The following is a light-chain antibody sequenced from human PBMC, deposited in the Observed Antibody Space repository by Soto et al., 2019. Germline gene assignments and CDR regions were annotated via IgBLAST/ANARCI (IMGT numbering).Light chain of an antibody. V-gene: IGKV1-39*01. CDR2: AAS. Sequence: DIQMTQSPSSLSASVGDRVTITCRASQHISKYLNWYQQKLGKAPKLLIYAASSLQSGVPSRFSGSGSGTDFTLSISSLQPEDFATYYCHQTSGKHRTFGQGTKLEIK. CDR1: QHISKY. CDR3: HQTSGKHRT. J-gene: IGKJ1*01.